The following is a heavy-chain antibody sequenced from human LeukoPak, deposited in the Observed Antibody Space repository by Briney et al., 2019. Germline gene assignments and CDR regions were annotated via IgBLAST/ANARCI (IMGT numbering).Heavy chain of an antibody. V-gene: IGHV3-23*01. CDR2: ISGSGDST. CDR1: GFTFSSYA. J-gene: IGHJ4*02. CDR3: ARGKSRSGWFDY. Sequence: GGSLRLSCAASGFTFSSYAMTWVRQAPGKGLEWVSGISGSGDSTYYADSVKGRFTVSRDNSKNTLYLQLNSLRAEDTAVYYCARGKSRSGWFDYWGQGTLVTVSS. D-gene: IGHD6-19*01.